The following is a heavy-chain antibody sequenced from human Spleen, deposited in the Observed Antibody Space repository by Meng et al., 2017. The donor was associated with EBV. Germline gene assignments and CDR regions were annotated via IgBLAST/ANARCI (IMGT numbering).Heavy chain of an antibody. CDR1: GGSIPSANW. J-gene: IGHJ4*02. D-gene: IGHD3-16*01. CDR3: AILWAPVDY. CDR2: IFHSGST. Sequence: QVTMQGSGPGLVTPSGPLSLTCAVPGGSIPSANWWTWVRQPPGKGLEWIGEIFHSGSTNYNPSLKSRVTMSVDKSKNQFSLNLRSVTAADTAVYYCAILWAPVDYWGQGALVTVSS. V-gene: IGHV4-4*02.